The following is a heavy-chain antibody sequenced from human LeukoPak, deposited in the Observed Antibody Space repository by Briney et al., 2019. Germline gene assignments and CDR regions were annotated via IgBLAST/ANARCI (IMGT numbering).Heavy chain of an antibody. Sequence: GGSLRLSCAASGFTFSSYSMNWVRQAPGKGLEWVSYISSSSSTIYYADSVKGRSTISRDNAKNSLYLQMNSLRAEDTAVYYCARGGSYLPAAEPSPFDYWGQGTLVTVSS. CDR1: GFTFSSYS. D-gene: IGHD3-10*01. J-gene: IGHJ4*02. CDR2: ISSSSSTI. V-gene: IGHV3-48*04. CDR3: ARGGSYLPAAEPSPFDY.